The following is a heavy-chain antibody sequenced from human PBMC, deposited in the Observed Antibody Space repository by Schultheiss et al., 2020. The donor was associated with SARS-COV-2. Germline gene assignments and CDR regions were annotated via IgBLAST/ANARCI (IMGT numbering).Heavy chain of an antibody. J-gene: IGHJ4*02. CDR3: ARGHTVRANDY. CDR2: IKPNSGDT. V-gene: IGHV1-2*02. CDR1: GYTFIGYY. D-gene: IGHD3-10*01. Sequence: ASVKVSCKASGYTFIGYYMHWVRQAPGQGLEWMGWIKPNSGDTNYAQKFQGRVTMTRDTSITTAYMELSRLTSDDTALYFCARGHTVRANDYWGQGTLVTVSS.